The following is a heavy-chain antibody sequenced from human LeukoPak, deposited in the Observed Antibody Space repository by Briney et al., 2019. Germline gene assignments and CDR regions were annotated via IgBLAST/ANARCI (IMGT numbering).Heavy chain of an antibody. Sequence: ASVTVSCKASGYTFTGYYMRWVRQAPGQGLEWMGWINPNSGGTNYAQKFQGRVTMTRDTSISTAYMELSRLRSDDTAVYYCAREVAHCGGDCYPSTTNWFDPWGQGTLVTVSS. CDR2: INPNSGGT. V-gene: IGHV1-2*02. J-gene: IGHJ5*02. D-gene: IGHD2-21*02. CDR1: GYTFTGYY. CDR3: AREVAHCGGDCYPSTTNWFDP.